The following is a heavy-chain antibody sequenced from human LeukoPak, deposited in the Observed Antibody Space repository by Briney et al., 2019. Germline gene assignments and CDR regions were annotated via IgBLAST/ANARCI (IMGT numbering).Heavy chain of an antibody. J-gene: IGHJ5*02. CDR3: ARDRGSDGSDQLDP. CDR2: IYSGGIT. CDR1: GVSISNFY. V-gene: IGHV4-4*07. D-gene: IGHD3-10*01. Sequence: SETLSLTXTVSGVSISNFYLIWIRQPAGKGLEWIGRIYSGGITIYNPSLKSRVTMSVDTSKNQFSLKLSSVTAADTAVYYCARDRGSDGSDQLDPWGQGTLVTVSS.